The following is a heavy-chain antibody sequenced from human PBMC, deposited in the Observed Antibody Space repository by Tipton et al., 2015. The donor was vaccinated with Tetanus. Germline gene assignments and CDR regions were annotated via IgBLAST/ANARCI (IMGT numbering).Heavy chain of an antibody. V-gene: IGHV4-34*01. CDR1: GGSFSGYY. CDR2: INHSGST. J-gene: IGHJ6*02. CDR3: ARLPVLLWFGDFGRTTQDYYYYGMDV. Sequence: GLVKPSETLSLTCAVYGGSFSGYYWSWIRQPPGKGLEWIGEINHSGSTNYNPSLKSRVTISVDTSKNQFSLKLSSVTAADTAVYYCARLPVLLWFGDFGRTTQDYYYYGMDVWGQGTTVTVSS. D-gene: IGHD3-10*01.